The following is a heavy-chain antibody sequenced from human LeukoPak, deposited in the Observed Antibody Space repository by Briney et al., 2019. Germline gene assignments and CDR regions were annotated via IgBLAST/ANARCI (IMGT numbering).Heavy chain of an antibody. CDR3: AVSRSGSIFVFDI. J-gene: IGHJ3*02. CDR1: CGSINSGGYS. D-gene: IGHD3-22*01. V-gene: IGHV4-30-2*02. Sequence: SETLSLTCAVSCGSINSGGYSWSWIRQPPGKGLEWIGYIYNSGSTYYNPCRKSRVTISVAMSKKYFSLKLSSVTAADTAVYYCAVSRSGSIFVFDIWGQGTMVTVSS. CDR2: IYNSGST.